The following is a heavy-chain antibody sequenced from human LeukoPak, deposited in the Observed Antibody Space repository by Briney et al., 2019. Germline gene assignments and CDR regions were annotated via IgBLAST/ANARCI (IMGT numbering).Heavy chain of an antibody. V-gene: IGHV4-38-2*02. Sequence: PSETLSLTCTVSGYSISSGYYWGWIRQPPGKGLEWIGSIYYSGSTYYNPSLKSRVTISVGTSKNQFSLKLSSVTAADTAVYYCARLNYWYFDLWGRGTLLTVSS. CDR3: ARLNYWYFDL. CDR1: GYSISSGYY. CDR2: IYYSGST. J-gene: IGHJ2*01.